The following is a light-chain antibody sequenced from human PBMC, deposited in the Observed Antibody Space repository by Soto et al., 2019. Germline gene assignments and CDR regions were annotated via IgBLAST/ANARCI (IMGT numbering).Light chain of an antibody. CDR2: GAS. Sequence: EIVLTQSPGTLSLSPGERATLSCRASQSVSSYYLGWYQHEPGQAPRLLIYGASSRATGIPDRFSGSGSGTDFTLTISRLEPEDFAVYYCQQYGSSPLWTFGQGTKLEIK. CDR1: QSVSSYY. CDR3: QQYGSSPLWT. J-gene: IGKJ2*02. V-gene: IGKV3-20*01.